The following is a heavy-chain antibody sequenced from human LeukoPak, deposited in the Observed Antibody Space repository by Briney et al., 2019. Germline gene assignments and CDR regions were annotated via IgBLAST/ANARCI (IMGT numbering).Heavy chain of an antibody. D-gene: IGHD6-6*01. Sequence: SETLSLTCTVSGGSISNYYWSWIRRPPGKGLEWIGYIYYSGGTTYNPSLNSRATISLDTSEKQFSLKVTSVTAADTAVYYCARGGIKDTRSSGGNFDYWGQGTLVTVSS. CDR2: IYYSGGT. V-gene: IGHV4-59*01. CDR3: ARGGIKDTRSSGGNFDY. CDR1: GGSISNYY. J-gene: IGHJ4*02.